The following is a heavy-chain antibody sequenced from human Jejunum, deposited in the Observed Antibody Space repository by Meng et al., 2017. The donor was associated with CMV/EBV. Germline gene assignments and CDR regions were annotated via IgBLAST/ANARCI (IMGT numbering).Heavy chain of an antibody. V-gene: IGHV1-69*12. D-gene: IGHD5-24*01. CDR2: IIAIFKTP. Sequence: QVQLMQSGAGVKEPXSSMMVSCKSSGGSVNNYAFNWVRQAPGQGLEWMGGIIAIFKTPNYAQKFQGRLTITADESTGTSYMELTSLTSEDTAVYYCARGFLNGYQPFDYWGQGTLVTVAS. J-gene: IGHJ4*02. CDR3: ARGFLNGYQPFDY. CDR1: GGSVNNYA.